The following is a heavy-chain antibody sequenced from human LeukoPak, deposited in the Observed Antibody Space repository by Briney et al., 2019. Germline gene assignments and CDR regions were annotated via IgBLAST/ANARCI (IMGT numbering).Heavy chain of an antibody. CDR2: INPNSGGT. Sequence: ASVKVSCKASGGTFSSYAISWVRQAPGQGLEWMGRINPNSGGTNYAQKFQGRVTMTRDTSISTAYMELSRLRSDDTAVYYCARLKKSGSYAYFDYWGQGTLVTVSS. CDR3: ARLKKSGSYAYFDY. J-gene: IGHJ4*02. CDR1: GGTFSSYA. D-gene: IGHD1-26*01. V-gene: IGHV1-2*06.